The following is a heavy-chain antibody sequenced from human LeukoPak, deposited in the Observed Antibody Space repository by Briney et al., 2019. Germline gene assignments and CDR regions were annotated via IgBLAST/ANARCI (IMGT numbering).Heavy chain of an antibody. J-gene: IGHJ6*02. V-gene: IGHV4-34*01. CDR2: INHSGST. CDR3: AGSPIGYSMDV. Sequence: SETLSLTCAVYGGSFSGYYWSWIRQPPGKGLEWIGEINHSGSTNHNPSLKSRVTISVDTSKNQFSLKLSSVTAADTAVYYCAGSPIGYSMDVWGQGTTVTVSS. CDR1: GGSFSGYY.